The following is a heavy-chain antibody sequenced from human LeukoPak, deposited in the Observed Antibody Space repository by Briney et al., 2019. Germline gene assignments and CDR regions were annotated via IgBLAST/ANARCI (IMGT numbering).Heavy chain of an antibody. J-gene: IGHJ6*02. D-gene: IGHD3-10*01. CDR3: ASLVSDYYYGMDV. CDR2: IYDSGST. CDR1: GGSIRSSYYY. V-gene: IGHV4-39*01. Sequence: SETLSLTCTVSGGSIRSSYYYWGWIRQPPGKGLEWIGSIYDSGSTYYNPSLKSRVTISVDTSKNQFSLKLNSVTAADTAVYYCASLVSDYYYGMDVWGQGTTVTVSS.